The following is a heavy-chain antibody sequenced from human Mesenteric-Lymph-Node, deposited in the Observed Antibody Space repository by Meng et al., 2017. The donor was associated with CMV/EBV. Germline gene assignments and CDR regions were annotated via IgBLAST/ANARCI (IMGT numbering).Heavy chain of an antibody. CDR2: IYYSGTT. D-gene: IGHD6-13*01. Sequence: SETLSLTCSLSGGSVGSISYYWGWTRQPPGKGLEWIGSIYYSGTTYYNPSPKSRVTISVDTSKNQFSLKLTSVTAADTAVYYCETYSSSYFSLSTWGQGALVTVSS. J-gene: IGHJ5*02. CDR3: ETYSSSYFSLST. CDR1: GGSVGSISYY. V-gene: IGHV4-39*01.